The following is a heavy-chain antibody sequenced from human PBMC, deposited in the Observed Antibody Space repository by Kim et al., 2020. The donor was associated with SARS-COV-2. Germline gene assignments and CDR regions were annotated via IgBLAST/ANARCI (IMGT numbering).Heavy chain of an antibody. D-gene: IGHD3-22*01. CDR3: TTDRPDSSCYYFDY. Sequence: GGSLRLSCAASGFTFSNAWMSWVRQAPGKGLEWVGRIKSKTDGGKTDYAAPVKGRFTISRDDSKNTLYLQMNSLKTEDTAVYYCTTDRPDSSCYYFDYWGQGTLVTVSS. CDR1: GFTFSNAW. CDR2: IKSKTDGGKT. J-gene: IGHJ4*02. V-gene: IGHV3-15*01.